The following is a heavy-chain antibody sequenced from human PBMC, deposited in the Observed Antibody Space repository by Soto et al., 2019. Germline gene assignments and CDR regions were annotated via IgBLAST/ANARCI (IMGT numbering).Heavy chain of an antibody. CDR3: AGELGTFYFDH. Sequence: SETLYLTCTVSAGSIRSGDYYWTWIRQPPGKGLEWIGYIDHSGSAYYNPSLKSRATISIDTSNNQFSLKMTSVTAADTAVYYCAGELGTFYFDHWGQGTLVTVSS. D-gene: IGHD7-27*01. CDR1: AGSIRSGDYY. V-gene: IGHV4-30-4*01. CDR2: IDHSGSA. J-gene: IGHJ4*02.